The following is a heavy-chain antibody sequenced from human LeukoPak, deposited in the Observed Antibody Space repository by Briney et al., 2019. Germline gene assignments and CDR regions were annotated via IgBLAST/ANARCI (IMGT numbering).Heavy chain of an antibody. V-gene: IGHV3-11*01. D-gene: IGHD3-16*02. CDR3: ARGRTYDYVWGSYRYVNWFDP. Sequence: GGSLRLSCAASGFIFSDYYMSWIRQAPGKGLEWVSYISSSGSTMYYTDSVKGRFTISRDNAKDSLYLQMNSLRAEDTAVYYCARGRTYDYVWGSYRYVNWFDPWGQGTLVTVSS. CDR1: GFIFSDYY. CDR2: ISSSGSTM. J-gene: IGHJ5*02.